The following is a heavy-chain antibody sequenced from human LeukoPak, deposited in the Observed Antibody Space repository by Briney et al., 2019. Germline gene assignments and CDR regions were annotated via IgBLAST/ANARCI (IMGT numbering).Heavy chain of an antibody. CDR1: GFTFSSYE. CDR2: ISYDGSNK. D-gene: IGHD5-12*01. CDR3: ARDVGGYTPYYFDY. J-gene: IGHJ4*02. V-gene: IGHV3-30-3*01. Sequence: GGSLRLSCAASGFTFSSYEMNWVRQAPGRGLEWVAVISYDGSNKYYADSVKGRFTISRDNSKNTLYLQMNSLRAEDTAVYYCARDVGGYTPYYFDYWGQGTLVTVSS.